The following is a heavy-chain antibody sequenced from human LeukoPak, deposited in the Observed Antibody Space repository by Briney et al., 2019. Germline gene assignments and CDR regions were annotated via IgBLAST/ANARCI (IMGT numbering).Heavy chain of an antibody. CDR3: ARDMVRGENWFDL. CDR1: GYTFTSYG. V-gene: IGHV1-18*01. Sequence: VASVTVSCNASGYTFTSYGISWVRQAPGQGLEWIGWISAYNANTNYAQKLQGTATMTTDTSTRTAYMEVRSVRSDDTAVYYCARDMVRGENWFDLWGQGTLVTVSS. CDR2: ISAYNANT. D-gene: IGHD3-10*01. J-gene: IGHJ5*02.